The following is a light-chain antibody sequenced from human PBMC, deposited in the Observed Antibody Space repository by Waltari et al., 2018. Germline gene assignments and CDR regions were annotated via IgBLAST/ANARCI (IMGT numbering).Light chain of an antibody. J-gene: IGLJ2*01. CDR3: SSFAGSDNLDI. CDR2: EVT. Sequence: QSALTQPPSASGSLGQSVTISCSSTRNDVGGYNYVSWYQQHSGKAPRLCIYEVTGRPSGVPGRFSGAKAGDTASLAVSGLQAEDEADYYCSSFAGSDNLDIFGGGTKLTVL. CDR1: RNDVGGYNY. V-gene: IGLV2-8*01.